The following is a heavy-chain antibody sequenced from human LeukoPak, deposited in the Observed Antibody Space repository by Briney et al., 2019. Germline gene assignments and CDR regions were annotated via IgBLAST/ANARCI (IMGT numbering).Heavy chain of an antibody. D-gene: IGHD7-27*01. Sequence: GGSLRLSCAASGYTVRSNHMNWVRQAPGRGLEWVAVLYRGDSASYADSVKGRFTVSRDNSKNTLFLQMNSLRAEDTAVYYCAKDGGLWVSAHWGDSWGRGTLVTVSS. V-gene: IGHV3-53*01. J-gene: IGHJ4*02. CDR3: AKDGGLWVSAHWGDS. CDR2: LYRGDSA. CDR1: GYTVRSNH.